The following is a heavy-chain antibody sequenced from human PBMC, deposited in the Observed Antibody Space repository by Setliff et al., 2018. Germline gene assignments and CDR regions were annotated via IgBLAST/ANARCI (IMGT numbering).Heavy chain of an antibody. CDR1: GGSISSGDYY. J-gene: IGHJ5*02. D-gene: IGHD3-10*01. Sequence: SETLSLTCTVSGGSISSGDYYWSWIRQPPGKGLEWMGYTYYSGRTYYNPYLKSRVTISVDTSKNQFSLKLSSVTAADTAVYYCARGITMVRGVIIHNWFDPWGQGTLVTVSS. V-gene: IGHV4-30-4*08. CDR2: TYYSGRT. CDR3: ARGITMVRGVIIHNWFDP.